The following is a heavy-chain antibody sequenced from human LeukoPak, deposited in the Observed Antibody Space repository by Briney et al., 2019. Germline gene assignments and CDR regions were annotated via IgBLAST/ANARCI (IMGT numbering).Heavy chain of an antibody. D-gene: IGHD6-19*01. Sequence: GGSLRLSCAASGFTFSSYAMSWVRQAPGKGLGWVSAISGSGGSTYYADSVKGRFTISRDNSKNTLYLQMNSLRAEDTAVYYCARSSTVAGPPPWGQGTLVTVSS. V-gene: IGHV3-23*01. CDR1: GFTFSSYA. J-gene: IGHJ5*02. CDR2: ISGSGGST. CDR3: ARSSTVAGPPP.